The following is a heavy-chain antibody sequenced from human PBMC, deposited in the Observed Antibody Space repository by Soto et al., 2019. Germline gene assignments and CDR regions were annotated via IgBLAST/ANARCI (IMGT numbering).Heavy chain of an antibody. CDR2: IKSKTDGGTT. Sequence: GGSLRLSCAASGFTFSNAWMSWVRQAPGKGLEWVGRIKSKTDGGTTDYAAPVKGRFTISRDDSKNTLYLQMNSLKTEDTAVYYCTTEKTTVAKKTDYWGQGTLVTVSS. CDR3: TTEKTTVAKKTDY. CDR1: GFTFSNAW. D-gene: IGHD4-17*01. J-gene: IGHJ4*02. V-gene: IGHV3-15*01.